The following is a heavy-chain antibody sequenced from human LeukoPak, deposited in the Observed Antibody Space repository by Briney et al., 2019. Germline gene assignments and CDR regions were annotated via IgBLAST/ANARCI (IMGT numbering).Heavy chain of an antibody. CDR2: MNPNSGNT. J-gene: IGHJ5*02. CDR1: GYTFTSYD. V-gene: IGHV1-8*03. CDR3: ARLRRYSTRGWFDP. D-gene: IGHD6-13*01. Sequence: GASVKVSCKASGYTFTSYDINWVRQATGQRLEWMGWMNPNSGNTGYAQKFQGRVTITRNTSISTAYMELSSLRSEDTAVYYCARLRRYSTRGWFDPWGQGTLVTVSS.